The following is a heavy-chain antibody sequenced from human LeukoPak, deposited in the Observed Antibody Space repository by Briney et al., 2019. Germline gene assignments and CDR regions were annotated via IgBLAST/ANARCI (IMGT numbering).Heavy chain of an antibody. CDR2: IYPGDSDT. CDR3: ARTGIVDTGLGSH. J-gene: IGHJ4*02. V-gene: IGHV5-51*01. CDR1: GYSFSNYW. Sequence: GESLKISCKGSGYSFSNYWIGWVRQMPGKGLEWMGIIYPGDSDTRYSPSVQGQVTISADKSISPAYLQWRSLKASDTALYYCARTGIVDTGLGSHWGQGTLVTVSS. D-gene: IGHD5-18*01.